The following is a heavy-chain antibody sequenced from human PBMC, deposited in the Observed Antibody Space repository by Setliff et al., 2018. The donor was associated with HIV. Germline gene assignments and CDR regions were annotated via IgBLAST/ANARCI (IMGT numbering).Heavy chain of an antibody. CDR2: ISYDGSYK. CDR3: AKDPQTRRLRFSYYYYYMDV. J-gene: IGHJ6*03. CDR1: GFTFSNYW. V-gene: IGHV3-30*18. Sequence: GGSLRLSCAASGFTFSNYWMSWVRQAPAKGLEWVAVISYDGSYKSYADSVKGRFTVSRDDSENTLYLQMNSLTPEDTAVYYCAKDPQTRRLRFSYYYYYMDVWGKGTTVTVSS. D-gene: IGHD3-3*01.